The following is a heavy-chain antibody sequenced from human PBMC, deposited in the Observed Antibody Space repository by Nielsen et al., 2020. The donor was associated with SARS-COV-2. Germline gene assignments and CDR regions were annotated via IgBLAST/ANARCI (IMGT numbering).Heavy chain of an antibody. CDR2: ISSSSSTI. J-gene: IGHJ4*02. V-gene: IGHV3-48*01. CDR1: GFTFSSYS. Sequence: GESLKISCAASGFTFSSYSMNWVRQAPGKGLEWVSYISSSSSTIYYADSVKGRFTISRDNSKNTLYLQMNSLRAEDTAVYYCARAWDGVQYFFDYWGQGTLVTVSS. D-gene: IGHD1-1*01. CDR3: ARAWDGVQYFFDY.